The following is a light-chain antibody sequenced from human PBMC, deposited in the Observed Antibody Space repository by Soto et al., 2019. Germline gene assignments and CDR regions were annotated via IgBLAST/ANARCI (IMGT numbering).Light chain of an antibody. V-gene: IGKV2D-29*01. Sequence: KPGQPPRLLIYEVSKRFSGVSDRFSGSGTGTDFTLKISRVEAEDVGVYYCMQRIHLRTFGQGTKVEIK. CDR3: MQRIHLRT. J-gene: IGKJ1*01. CDR2: EVS.